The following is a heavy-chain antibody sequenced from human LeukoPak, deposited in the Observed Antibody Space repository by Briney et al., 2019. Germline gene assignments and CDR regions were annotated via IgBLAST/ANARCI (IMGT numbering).Heavy chain of an antibody. Sequence: GASVKVSCKASGYTFTSYYMHWVRQAPGQGLEWMGIINPSGGSTSYAQKFQGRVTMTRDTSTSTVYMELSSLRSEDTAVYYCARDWTHDYGDAGGAFDIWGQGTVVTVSS. V-gene: IGHV1-46*01. CDR3: ARDWTHDYGDAGGAFDI. CDR1: GYTFTSYY. D-gene: IGHD4-17*01. J-gene: IGHJ3*02. CDR2: INPSGGST.